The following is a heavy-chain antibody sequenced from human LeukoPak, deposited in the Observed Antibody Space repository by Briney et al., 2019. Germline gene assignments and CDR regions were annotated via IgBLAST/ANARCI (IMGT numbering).Heavy chain of an antibody. CDR2: IYYSGST. CDR1: GGSISSGSYY. CDR3: ARQPIDAFDI. Sequence: SQTLSLTCTVSGGSISSGSYYWSWIRQPAGKGLEWIGSIYYSGSTYYNPSLKSRVTISVDTSKNQFSLKLSSVTAADTAVYYCARQPIDAFDIWGQGTMVTVSS. V-gene: IGHV4-39*01. J-gene: IGHJ3*02.